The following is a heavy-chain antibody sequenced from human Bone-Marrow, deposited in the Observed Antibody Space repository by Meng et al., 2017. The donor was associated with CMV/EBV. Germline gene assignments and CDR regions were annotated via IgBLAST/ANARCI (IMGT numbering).Heavy chain of an antibody. Sequence: GGSLRLSCAASGFTFSDYWMHWVRQAPGKGLEWVAFIRYDGSNKYYADSVKGRFTISRDNSKNTLYLQMNSLRAEDTAVYYCAKDHRRVAAATKHRYYYYGMDVWGQGTTVTVS. CDR1: GFTFSDYW. V-gene: IGHV3-30*02. J-gene: IGHJ6*02. D-gene: IGHD6-13*01. CDR3: AKDHRRVAAATKHRYYYYGMDV. CDR2: IRYDGSNK.